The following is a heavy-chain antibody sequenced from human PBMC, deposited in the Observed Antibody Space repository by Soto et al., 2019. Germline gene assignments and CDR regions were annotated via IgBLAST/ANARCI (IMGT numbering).Heavy chain of an antibody. J-gene: IGHJ6*04. V-gene: IGHV3-7*01. CDR1: GFTFSSYW. D-gene: IGHD3-22*01. CDR2: IKPDGSEE. CDR3: VREIASRL. Sequence: EVPLVESGGGLVQPGGSLRLSCAASGFTFSSYWMTWARQAPGKGLEWVANIKPDGSEESYVDSVKGRFIVSRDNAENSLYLQMNSLRAEDTAIYYCVREIASRLWGKGTAVTVSS.